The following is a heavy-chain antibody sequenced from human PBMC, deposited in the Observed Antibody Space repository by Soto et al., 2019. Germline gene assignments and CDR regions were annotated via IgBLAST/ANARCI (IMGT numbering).Heavy chain of an antibody. Sequence: EVQLVESGGGLVQPGGSLRLSCAASGFTFSSYSMNWVRQAPGKGLEWVSYFSSSSSTIYYADSVKGRFTISRDNAKNSLYLQMNSLRAEDTAVYYCARGTVAALWYYYYMDVWGKGTTVTVSS. D-gene: IGHD4-4*01. J-gene: IGHJ6*03. CDR2: FSSSSSTI. CDR3: ARGTVAALWYYYYMDV. CDR1: GFTFSSYS. V-gene: IGHV3-48*01.